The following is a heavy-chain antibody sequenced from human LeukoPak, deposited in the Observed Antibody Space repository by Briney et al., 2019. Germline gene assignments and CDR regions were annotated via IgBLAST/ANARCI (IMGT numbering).Heavy chain of an antibody. Sequence: ASVKVSCKASGYPFTGYCMHWVRHAPGQGLEWMGRINPNSGGTNYAQKFQGRVTVTRDTSISTFYMELSGLRSDDTAMYYCARAGSSGDSGNWFDPWGQGTLVTVSS. CDR2: INPNSGGT. CDR3: ARAGSSGDSGNWFDP. J-gene: IGHJ5*02. D-gene: IGHD3-22*01. V-gene: IGHV1-2*06. CDR1: GYPFTGYC.